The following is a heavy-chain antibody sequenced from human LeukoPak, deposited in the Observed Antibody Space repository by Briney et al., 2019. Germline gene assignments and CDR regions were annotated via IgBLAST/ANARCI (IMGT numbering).Heavy chain of an antibody. J-gene: IGHJ6*03. CDR3: ARDYCGSSSCNYYYYMDV. D-gene: IGHD2-2*01. CDR2: INVNSGGT. V-gene: IGHV1-2*02. CDR1: GYTFTDYF. Sequence: ASVTVSCKASGYTFTDYFMHWVRQAPGQGLEWMGWINVNSGGTNYAQKFQGRVIMTRDTSTSTAYMELSRLRSDDTAIYYCARDYCGSSSCNYYYYMDVWGKGTTVTVSS.